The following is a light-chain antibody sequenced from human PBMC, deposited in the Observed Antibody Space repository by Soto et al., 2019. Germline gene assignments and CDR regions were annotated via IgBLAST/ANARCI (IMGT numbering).Light chain of an antibody. CDR2: GAS. Sequence: EIVMTQSPATLSVSPGERATLSCRASQSVSNNLAWYQQKPGQAPRRLIYGASTRATGIPARCSGSGSGTGFTLTISSLQSEDFAVYYCQQYNTWSPLTFGGGTKVETK. J-gene: IGKJ4*01. CDR1: QSVSNN. CDR3: QQYNTWSPLT. V-gene: IGKV3-15*01.